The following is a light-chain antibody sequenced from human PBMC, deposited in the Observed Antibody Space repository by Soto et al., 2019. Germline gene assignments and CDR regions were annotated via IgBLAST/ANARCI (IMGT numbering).Light chain of an antibody. Sequence: DIQMTQSPSSLSASIGDRVTITCRASQNVGTYLSWYQQKQGKAPKLLINVASTLQSGVPSRFSGSGSGTDFTLAISSLQPEDFATYYCQQSSSTPRTFGGGTRVEIK. CDR3: QQSSSTPRT. CDR1: QNVGTY. CDR2: VAS. J-gene: IGKJ4*01. V-gene: IGKV1-39*01.